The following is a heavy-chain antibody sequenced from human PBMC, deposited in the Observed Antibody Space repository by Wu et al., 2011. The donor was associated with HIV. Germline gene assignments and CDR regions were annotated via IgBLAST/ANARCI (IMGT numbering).Heavy chain of an antibody. CDR1: GGTFKTYA. CDR2: IIPIFGTA. J-gene: IGHJ3*02. CDR3: ARDSQHTAMVIGAFDI. V-gene: IGHV1-69*06. Sequence: QVQLVQSGPEVRKPGSSVKVSCQASGGTFKTYAISWVRQAPGQGLEWMGGIIPIFGTANYAQKFQGRVTITADKSTSTAYMELSSLRSEDTAVYYCARDSQHTAMVIGAFDIWGQGTMVTVSS. D-gene: IGHD5-18*01.